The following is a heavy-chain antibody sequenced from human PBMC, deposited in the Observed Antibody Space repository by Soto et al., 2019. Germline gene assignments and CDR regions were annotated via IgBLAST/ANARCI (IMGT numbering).Heavy chain of an antibody. CDR2: LNPRANTT. J-gene: IGHJ4*02. V-gene: IGHV1-46*03. CDR3: ARRFCSGVPCCLDY. D-gene: IGHD2-15*01. CDR1: GYTFITYY. Sequence: QVQLVQSGAGVKKPGASVKLSCQASGYTFITYYIHWVRQAPGQGLEWMGILNPRANTTTYAQRFHGRITMTRDTSTSTFYMEVSSLTSDDTAVYSCARRFCSGVPCCLDYCGQGTLVTVSS.